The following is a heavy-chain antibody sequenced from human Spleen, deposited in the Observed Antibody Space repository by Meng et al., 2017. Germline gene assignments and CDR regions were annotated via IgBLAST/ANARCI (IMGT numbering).Heavy chain of an antibody. V-gene: IGHV3-9*01. Sequence: SLKISCAASGFTFDDYAMHWVRQAPGTGLEWVSVISWNSGSIDYADSVKGRFTITGNNNKNSQYQQMNNLRAEGTVLYYCIKGIGPPAAGISPDAWGQGTTVTVSS. D-gene: IGHD6-13*01. CDR1: GFTFDDYA. CDR2: ISWNSGSI. J-gene: IGHJ6*02. CDR3: IKGIGPPAAGISPDA.